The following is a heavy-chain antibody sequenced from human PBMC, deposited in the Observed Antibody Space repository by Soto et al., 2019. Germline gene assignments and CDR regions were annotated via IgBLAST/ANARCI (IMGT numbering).Heavy chain of an antibody. CDR1: GFTFRGYA. J-gene: IGHJ4*02. Sequence: PGGSLRLSCVASGFTFRGYAMSWVRQAPGMGLEWVSAITASGDSTYYADSVKGRFTISRDDSKNTLFLQMSSLRVADTAVYFCAKDREDFYGSGTASFDFWGQGALVTVSS. CDR2: ITASGDST. CDR3: AKDREDFYGSGTASFDF. D-gene: IGHD3-10*01. V-gene: IGHV3-23*01.